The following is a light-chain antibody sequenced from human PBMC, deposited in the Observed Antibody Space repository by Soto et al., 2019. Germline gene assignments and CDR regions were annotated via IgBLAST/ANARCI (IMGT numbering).Light chain of an antibody. J-gene: IGLJ1*01. CDR3: SSYAGSSNV. CDR2: EVN. CDR1: SSDVGGYNY. Sequence: QSVLTQPPSASGSPGQSVAISCTGTSSDVGGYNYVSWDQQHPGNAPKLMIYEVNKRPSGVPDRFSGSKSGNTASLTVSGLQAEDEADYYCSSYAGSSNVFGTGTKVTVL. V-gene: IGLV2-8*01.